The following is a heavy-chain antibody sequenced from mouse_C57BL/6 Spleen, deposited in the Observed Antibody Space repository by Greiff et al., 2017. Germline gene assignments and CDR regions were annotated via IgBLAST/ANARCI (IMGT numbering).Heavy chain of an antibody. D-gene: IGHD1-1*01. CDR1: GYTFTSYG. Sequence: VQLQQSGAELARPGASVKLSCKASGYTFTSYGISWVKQRTGQGLEWIGEIYPRSGNTYYNEKFKGKATLTAAKSSSTAYMELRSLTSEDSAVXYCARALANSYYFDYWGQGTTLTVSS. J-gene: IGHJ2*01. CDR2: IYPRSGNT. V-gene: IGHV1-81*01. CDR3: ARALANSYYFDY.